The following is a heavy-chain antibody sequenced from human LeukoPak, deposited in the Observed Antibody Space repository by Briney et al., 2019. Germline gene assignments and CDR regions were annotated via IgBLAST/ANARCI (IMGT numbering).Heavy chain of an antibody. CDR2: ISYDGSNK. J-gene: IGHJ4*02. Sequence: GRSLRLSCAASGFTFSSYAMHWVRQAPGKGLEWVAVISYDGSNKYYADSVKGRFTISRDNSKNTLYLQMNSLRAEDTAVYFEHWGRGTLVIVAS. V-gene: IGHV3-30*04. CDR3: H. CDR1: GFTFSSYA.